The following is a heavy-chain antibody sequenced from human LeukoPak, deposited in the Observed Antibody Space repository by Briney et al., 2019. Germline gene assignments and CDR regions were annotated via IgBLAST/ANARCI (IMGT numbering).Heavy chain of an antibody. CDR2: IYSGGST. D-gene: IGHD4-11*01. CDR3: ARGPGSHSNFEDY. Sequence: GGSLRLSCAASGFTVSSNYMSWVRQAPGKGLEWVSVIYSGGSTYYADSVKGRFTISRDNSKNTLYLQMNSLRAEDTAVYYCARGPGSHSNFEDYWGQGTLVTVSS. V-gene: IGHV3-53*01. CDR1: GFTVSSNY. J-gene: IGHJ4*02.